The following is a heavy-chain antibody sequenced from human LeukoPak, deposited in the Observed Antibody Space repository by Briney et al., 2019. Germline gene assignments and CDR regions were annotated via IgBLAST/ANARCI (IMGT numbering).Heavy chain of an antibody. Sequence: GGSLRLSCAASGFTFSSYGMHWVRQAPGKGLEWVAFIRYDGSNKYYADSVKGRFTISRDNSKNTLYLQMNSLRAEDTAVYYCASSGSRGGDLPLTFDYWGQGTLVTVSS. CDR2: IRYDGSNK. D-gene: IGHD2-21*01. V-gene: IGHV3-30*02. J-gene: IGHJ4*02. CDR1: GFTFSSYG. CDR3: ASSGSRGGDLPLTFDY.